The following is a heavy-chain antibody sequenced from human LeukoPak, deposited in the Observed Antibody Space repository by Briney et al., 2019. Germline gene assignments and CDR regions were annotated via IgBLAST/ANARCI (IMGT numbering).Heavy chain of an antibody. CDR1: GFTFSSYW. Sequence: GGSLRLSCAVSGFTFSSYWMHWVRQAPGKGLVWVSRIDRDGSRINYADSVKGRFIISRDNGKNTLFLQMNSLRAEDAAVYYCVRGNDYGGPHYWGQGTLVTVSS. J-gene: IGHJ4*02. V-gene: IGHV3-74*01. D-gene: IGHD4-23*01. CDR3: VRGNDYGGPHY. CDR2: IDRDGSRI.